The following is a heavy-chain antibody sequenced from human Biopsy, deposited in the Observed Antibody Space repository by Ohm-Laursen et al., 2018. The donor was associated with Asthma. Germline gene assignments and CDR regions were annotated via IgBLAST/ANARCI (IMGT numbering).Heavy chain of an antibody. V-gene: IGHV1-18*01. Sequence: VSSVKVSCKTSGYTFNSAGITWVRQAPGQGLEWMGWISVYNGNTKVAQKLQDRVTMITDTSTSTAYMELRSLRSDDTAVYFCAREVDYSHYYGIDVWGQGTTVTVS. CDR3: AREVDYSHYYGIDV. CDR1: GYTFNSAG. CDR2: ISVYNGNT. J-gene: IGHJ6*02. D-gene: IGHD3-10*01.